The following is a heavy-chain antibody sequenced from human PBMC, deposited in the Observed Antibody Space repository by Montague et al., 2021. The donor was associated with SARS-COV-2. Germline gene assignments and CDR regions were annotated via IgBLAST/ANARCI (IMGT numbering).Heavy chain of an antibody. CDR1: GGSISSYY. CDR2: IYYSGST. CDR3: ARGGTSKTIFGVVTHVLEVDV. D-gene: IGHD3-3*01. V-gene: IGHV4-59*12. J-gene: IGHJ6*04. Sequence: SETLSLTCTVSGGSISSYYWSWIRQPPGKGLEWIGYIYYSGSTNYNPSLKSRVTISVDTSKNQLSLKLSSVTAADTAVYYCARGGTSKTIFGVVTHVLEVDVWGKGTTVTVSS.